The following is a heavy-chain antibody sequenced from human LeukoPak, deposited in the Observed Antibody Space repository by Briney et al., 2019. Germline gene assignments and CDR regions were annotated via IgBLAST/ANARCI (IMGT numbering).Heavy chain of an antibody. CDR2: IGDSGATT. CDR3: ASFHYYGSGAYYLSY. Sequence: GGSLRLSCAASGFTLSSYAMTWVRQAPGKGLEWVSDIGDSGATTCYADSVKGRFTISRDNSKNTLYLQMSSLRAEDTAVYFCASFHYYGSGAYYLSYWGQGTLVTVSS. J-gene: IGHJ4*02. CDR1: GFTLSSYA. V-gene: IGHV3-23*01. D-gene: IGHD3-10*01.